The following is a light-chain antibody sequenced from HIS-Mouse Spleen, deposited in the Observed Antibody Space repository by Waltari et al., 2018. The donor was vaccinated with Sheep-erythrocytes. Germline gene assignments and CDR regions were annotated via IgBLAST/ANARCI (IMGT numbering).Light chain of an antibody. CDR1: KLGDKY. Sequence: SYELTQPPSVSVSPGQTASITCSGDKLGDKYACWYQQKPGQSPVLVIYQDSKRPSGIPGRFSGSNSGNTATLTISGTQAMDEADYYCMIWHSSAWVFGGGTKLTVL. CDR2: QDS. J-gene: IGLJ3*02. CDR3: MIWHSSAWV. V-gene: IGLV3-1*01.